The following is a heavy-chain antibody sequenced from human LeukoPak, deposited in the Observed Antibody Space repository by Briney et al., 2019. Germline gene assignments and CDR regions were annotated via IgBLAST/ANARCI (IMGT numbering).Heavy chain of an antibody. CDR3: ARVAVAGKGEYYFDY. CDR2: ISPTSHT. D-gene: IGHD6-19*01. Sequence: GGSLRLSCAASGFTFSDSSMNWVRQGPGKGLEWLSYISPTSHTLYADSVKGRFTISRDNSKNTLYLQMNSLRAEDTAVYYCARVAVAGKGEYYFDYWGQGTLVTVSS. V-gene: IGHV3-48*01. CDR1: GFTFSDSS. J-gene: IGHJ4*02.